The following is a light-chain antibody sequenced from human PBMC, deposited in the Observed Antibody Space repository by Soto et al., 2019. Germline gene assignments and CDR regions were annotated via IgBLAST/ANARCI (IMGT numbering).Light chain of an antibody. V-gene: IGKV1-27*01. J-gene: IGKJ1*01. CDR1: QCISKY. CDR3: QKYNSAPWT. CDR2: AAS. Sequence: DIQMTQSPSSLSASVGDRVTITCRASQCISKYLAWYQQKPGQVPKLLIYAASTLQSGVPSRFSGSGSGTDFTLTIRSLKPEDVATYYCQKYNSAPWTFGQVTKVEI.